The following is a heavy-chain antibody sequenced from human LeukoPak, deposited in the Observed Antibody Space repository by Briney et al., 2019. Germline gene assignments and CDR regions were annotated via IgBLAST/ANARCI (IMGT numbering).Heavy chain of an antibody. CDR2: ISAYNGHT. J-gene: IGHJ4*02. Sequence: GASVKVSCKASGYTFSSYGISWVRQAPGQGLEWMGCISAYNGHTNYAQKLQGRVTMTTDTSTSTAYMELRSLRSDDTAVYYCARDQKPNYYDSSGYGGYWGQGTLVTVSS. CDR3: ARDQKPNYYDSSGYGGY. V-gene: IGHV1-18*01. CDR1: GYTFSSYG. D-gene: IGHD3-22*01.